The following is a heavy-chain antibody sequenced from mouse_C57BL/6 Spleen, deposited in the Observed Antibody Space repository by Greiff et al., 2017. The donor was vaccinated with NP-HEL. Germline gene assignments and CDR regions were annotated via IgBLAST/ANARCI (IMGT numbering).Heavy chain of an antibody. D-gene: IGHD1-1*01. V-gene: IGHV1-81*01. CDR2: IYPRSGNT. CDR1: GYTFTSYG. CDR3: ARVDYGSSVWYFDV. J-gene: IGHJ1*03. Sequence: QVQLQQSGAELARPGASVKLSCKASGYTFTSYGISWVKQRTGQGLEWIGEIYPRSGNTYYNEKFKGKATLTADKSSSTAYMELRSLTSEDSAVYFCARVDYGSSVWYFDVWGTGTTVTVSS.